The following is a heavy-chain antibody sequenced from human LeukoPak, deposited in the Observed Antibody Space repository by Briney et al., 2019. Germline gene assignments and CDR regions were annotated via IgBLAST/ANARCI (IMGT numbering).Heavy chain of an antibody. V-gene: IGHV3-7*01. Sequence: GGSLRLSCAASGFTFNSYWMSWVRQAPGKGLEWVASIKEDGSEQYYVDSVKGRFTISRDNAKNSLYLQMNSLRAEDMAVYYCARVQGSGYDFEYFDYWGQGTLVTVSS. D-gene: IGHD5-12*01. CDR2: IKEDGSEQ. CDR3: ARVQGSGYDFEYFDY. CDR1: GFTFNSYW. J-gene: IGHJ4*02.